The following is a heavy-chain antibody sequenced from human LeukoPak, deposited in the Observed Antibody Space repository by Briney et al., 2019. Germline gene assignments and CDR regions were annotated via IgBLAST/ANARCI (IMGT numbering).Heavy chain of an antibody. CDR3: ARDMLHWDAFDI. Sequence: PSETLSLTCAVYGGSFSGYYWSWIRQPPGKGLEWIGEINHSGSTNYNPSLKSRVTISVDTSKNQFSLKLSSVTAADTAVYYCARDMLHWDAFDIWGQGTMVTVSS. CDR1: GGSFSGYY. V-gene: IGHV4-34*01. J-gene: IGHJ3*02. CDR2: INHSGST. D-gene: IGHD3-16*01.